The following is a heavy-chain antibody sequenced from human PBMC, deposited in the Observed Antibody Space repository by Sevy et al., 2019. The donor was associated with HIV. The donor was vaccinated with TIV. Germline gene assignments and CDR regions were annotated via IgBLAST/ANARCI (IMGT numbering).Heavy chain of an antibody. Sequence: GGSLRLSCAAPGFTFSSYAMHWVRQAPGKGLEWVAVISYDGSNKYYADSVKGRFTISRDNSKNTLYLQMNSLRAEDTAVYYCARDLYKRPPGGFDIWGQGTMVTVSS. CDR3: ARDLYKRPPGGFDI. CDR2: ISYDGSNK. J-gene: IGHJ3*02. D-gene: IGHD1-1*01. V-gene: IGHV3-30-3*01. CDR1: GFTFSSYA.